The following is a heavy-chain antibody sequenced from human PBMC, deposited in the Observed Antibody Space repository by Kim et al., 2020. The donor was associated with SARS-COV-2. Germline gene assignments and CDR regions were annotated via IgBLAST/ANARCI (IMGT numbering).Heavy chain of an antibody. J-gene: IGHJ1*01. V-gene: IGHV6-1*01. Sequence: SVKSRITSNTDTSKNQFSLQLNSVTPEDTAVYYCARDMAASGTGAGYFQHWGQGTLVTVSS. CDR3: ARDMAASGTGAGYFQH. D-gene: IGHD6-25*01.